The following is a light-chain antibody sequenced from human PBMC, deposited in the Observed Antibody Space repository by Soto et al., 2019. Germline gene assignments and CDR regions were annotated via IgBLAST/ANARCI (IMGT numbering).Light chain of an antibody. Sequence: DIQMTQSPSTLSASVGDRVTITCRASQTISSWLAWYQRKPGSAPKLLIYDASSLESGVPSRFSGSGSGTEFTLTITSLQPDDSATYYCQQYNSYSWTFGQGTKVEIK. CDR1: QTISSW. CDR2: DAS. V-gene: IGKV1-5*01. J-gene: IGKJ1*01. CDR3: QQYNSYSWT.